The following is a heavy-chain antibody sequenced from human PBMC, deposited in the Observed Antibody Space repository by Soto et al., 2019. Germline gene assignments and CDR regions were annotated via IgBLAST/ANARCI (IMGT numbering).Heavy chain of an antibody. Sequence: EVQLLESGGGLVQPGGSLRLSCAASGFTYSSSAMSWVRQAPGKGLEWVSGISDDGGSTYYADSVMGRFTISRDNSRSTLYLHMNSLRAEDTALYYCAKDLGYYGSGSVFDYWGQGPLVTVSS. CDR1: GFTYSSSA. J-gene: IGHJ4*02. CDR3: AKDLGYYGSGSVFDY. D-gene: IGHD3-10*01. CDR2: ISDDGGST. V-gene: IGHV3-23*01.